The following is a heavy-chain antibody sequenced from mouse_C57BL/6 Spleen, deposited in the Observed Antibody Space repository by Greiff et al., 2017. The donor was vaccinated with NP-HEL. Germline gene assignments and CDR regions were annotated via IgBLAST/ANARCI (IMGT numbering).Heavy chain of an antibody. V-gene: IGHV5-6*01. J-gene: IGHJ2*01. Sequence: EVKVVESGGDLVKPGGSLKLSCAASGFTFSSYGMSWVRQTPDKRLEWVATISSGGSYTYYPDSVKGRFTISRDNAKNTLYLQMSSLKSEDTAMYYCARLPGYYFDYWGQGTTLTVSS. CDR1: GFTFSSYG. CDR3: ARLPGYYFDY. CDR2: ISSGGSYT.